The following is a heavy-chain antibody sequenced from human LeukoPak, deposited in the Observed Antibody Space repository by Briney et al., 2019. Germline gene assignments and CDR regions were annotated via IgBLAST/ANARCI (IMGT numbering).Heavy chain of an antibody. CDR1: GFTFSSYA. D-gene: IGHD5-18*01. CDR2: ISYDGSNK. CDR3: ARGGFSYGSLSWFDP. J-gene: IGHJ5*02. Sequence: GRSLRLSCAASGFTFSSYAMHWVRQAPGKGLEWVAVISYDGSNKYYADSVKGRFTISRDNSKNTLYLQMNSLRAEDTAVYYCARGGFSYGSLSWFDPWGQGTLVTVSS. V-gene: IGHV3-30-3*01.